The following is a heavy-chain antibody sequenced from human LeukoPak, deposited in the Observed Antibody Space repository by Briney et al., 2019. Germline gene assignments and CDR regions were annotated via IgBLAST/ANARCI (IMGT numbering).Heavy chain of an antibody. CDR1: GFTFSSYW. D-gene: IGHD6-6*01. CDR2: INTDGSST. Sequence: GGSLRLSCAASGFTFSSYWMHWVRQAPGKGLVWVSHINTDGSSTTYADSVKGRLTISRDNAKNTLYLQMNSLRAEDTAVYYCARSGGSSSLGYWRQGTLVTVSS. J-gene: IGHJ4*02. V-gene: IGHV3-74*01. CDR3: ARSGGSSSLGY.